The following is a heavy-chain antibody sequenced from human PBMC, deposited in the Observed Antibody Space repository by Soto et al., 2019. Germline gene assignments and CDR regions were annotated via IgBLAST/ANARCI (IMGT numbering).Heavy chain of an antibody. CDR1: GYIFTGDI. J-gene: IGHJ5*02. D-gene: IGHD5-12*01. Sequence: ASVKVSCKASGYIFTGDIFHWLRQAPGQGLEWLGWVNPYGGGTHYAQKFQGRITLTSDTSISTVYMELSRLTSDDTSGYFCASDVIVAANWLDPWGQGTLVTVSS. CDR2: VNPYGGGT. CDR3: ASDVIVAANWLDP. V-gene: IGHV1-2*02.